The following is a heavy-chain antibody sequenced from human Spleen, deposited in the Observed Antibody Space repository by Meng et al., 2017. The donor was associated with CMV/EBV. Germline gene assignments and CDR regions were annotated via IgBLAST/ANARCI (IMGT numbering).Heavy chain of an antibody. V-gene: IGHV4-34*01. CDR3: AKSRGYYVSWFDP. CDR2: INHSGST. D-gene: IGHD3-22*01. J-gene: IGHJ5*02. Sequence: QVQLQQAGAVLLKPSETLSLTCAVYGGSFSGYYWSWIRQSPGKGLEWIGEINHSGSTNYNPSLKSRVTISVDTSKNQFSLKLSSVTAADTAVYYCAKSRGYYVSWFDPWGQGTLVTVSS. CDR1: GGSFSGYY.